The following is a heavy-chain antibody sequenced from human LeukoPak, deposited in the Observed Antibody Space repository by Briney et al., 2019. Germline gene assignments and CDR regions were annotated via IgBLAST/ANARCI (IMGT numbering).Heavy chain of an antibody. CDR2: ISSSGSST. J-gene: IGHJ4*02. D-gene: IGHD4-17*01. CDR3: ARGSDYGDYEYYFDY. CDR1: GFSFSDYY. Sequence: GGSLRLSCAASGFSFSDYYMTWIRQAPGKGLEWISYISSSGSSTYYGNSVKGRFTISRDNAKNLVHLEMNSLRVEDTAVYYCARGSDYGDYEYYFDYWGQGTLVTVSS. V-gene: IGHV3-11*04.